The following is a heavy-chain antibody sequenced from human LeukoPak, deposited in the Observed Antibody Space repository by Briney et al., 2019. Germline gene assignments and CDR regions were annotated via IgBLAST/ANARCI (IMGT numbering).Heavy chain of an antibody. CDR2: ISAYNGNT. J-gene: IGHJ4*02. CDR3: ARDGESGLLWSGELSLYLPDY. CDR1: GYTFTSYG. Sequence: GASVKVSCKASGYTFTSYGISWVRQAPGQGLEWMGWISAYNGNTNYAQKLQGRVTMTTDTSTSTAYMELRSLRSDDTAVYYCARDGESGLLWSGELSLYLPDYWGQGTLVTVSS. D-gene: IGHD3-10*01. V-gene: IGHV1-18*01.